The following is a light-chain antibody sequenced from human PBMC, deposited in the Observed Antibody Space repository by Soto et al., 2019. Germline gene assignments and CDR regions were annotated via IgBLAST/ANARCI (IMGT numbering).Light chain of an antibody. V-gene: IGKV1-5*03. J-gene: IGKJ1*01. CDR2: KAS. Sequence: DLQMTKSPSTQSASVRARVTITCRASQSISSWLAWYQQKPGKAPKLLIYKASSLESGVPSRFSGSGSGTDFTLTISSLEPDDFATYYCQQYNSYSRTFGQGTKVDI. CDR1: QSISSW. CDR3: QQYNSYSRT.